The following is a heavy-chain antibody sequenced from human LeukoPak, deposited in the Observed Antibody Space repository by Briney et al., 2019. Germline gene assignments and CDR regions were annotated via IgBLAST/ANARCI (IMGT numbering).Heavy chain of an antibody. J-gene: IGHJ4*02. CDR2: ISSSSSTI. CDR1: GFTFSSYS. D-gene: IGHD6-19*01. Sequence: GGSLRLFCAASGFTFSSYSMNWVRQAPGKGLEWVSYISSSSSTIYYADSVKGRFTISRDNAKNSLYLQMNSLRAEDTAVYYCARDRSGWYDYWGQGTLVTVSS. CDR3: ARDRSGWYDY. V-gene: IGHV3-48*04.